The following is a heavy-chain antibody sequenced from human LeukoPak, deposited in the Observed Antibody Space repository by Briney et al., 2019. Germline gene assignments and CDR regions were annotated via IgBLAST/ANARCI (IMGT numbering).Heavy chain of an antibody. Sequence: ASVKVSCKASGYTLTSYGISWVRQAPGQGLEWMGWISAYNGNTNYAQKLQGRVTMTTDTSTSTAYMELRSLRSDDTAVYYCARASYDSSGYYQIDYWGQGTLVTVSS. CDR3: ARASYDSSGYYQIDY. D-gene: IGHD3-22*01. CDR2: ISAYNGNT. J-gene: IGHJ4*02. V-gene: IGHV1-18*01. CDR1: GYTLTSYG.